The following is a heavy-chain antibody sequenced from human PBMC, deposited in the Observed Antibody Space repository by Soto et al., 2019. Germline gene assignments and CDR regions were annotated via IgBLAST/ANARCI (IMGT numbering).Heavy chain of an antibody. CDR1: EFPSSTYG. V-gene: IGHV3-23*01. CDR2: INNVGLST. CDR3: ASFLAGPTRGLNY. D-gene: IGHD1-1*01. J-gene: IGHJ4*02. Sequence: EVQLSESGGGLIQPGGSLRLSCAASEFPSSTYGMNWVRQAPGKGLEWVSTINNVGLSTYYADSVKGRFTVSRDDSKNTLYLQMNSLTAEDTAVYFCASFLAGPTRGLNYWGQGTLVTVSS.